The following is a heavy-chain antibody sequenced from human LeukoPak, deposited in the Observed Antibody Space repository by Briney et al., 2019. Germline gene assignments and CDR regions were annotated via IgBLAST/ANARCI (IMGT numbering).Heavy chain of an antibody. CDR1: GFIFSSYA. CDR3: AKGRYFDWLLIDY. Sequence: GGSLRLSCAASGFIFSSYAMSWVRQAPGKGLEWVSAISGSGGSTYYADSVKGRFTISRDNSKNTLYLQMNSLRAEDTAVYYCAKGRYFDWLLIDYWGQGTLVTVSS. J-gene: IGHJ4*02. D-gene: IGHD3-9*01. V-gene: IGHV3-23*01. CDR2: ISGSGGST.